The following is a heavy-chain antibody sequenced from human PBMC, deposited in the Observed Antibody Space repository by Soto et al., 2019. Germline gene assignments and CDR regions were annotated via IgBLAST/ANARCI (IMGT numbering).Heavy chain of an antibody. D-gene: IGHD1-26*01. V-gene: IGHV1-2*04. CDR3: ARDSSGSYPNFDN. CDR1: GYTFTGYY. CDR2: INPNSGGT. J-gene: IGHJ4*02. Sequence: ASVKVSCKASGYTFTGYYMHWVRQAPGQGLEWMGWINPNSGGTNYAQKFQGWVTMTRDTSISTAYMELSRLRSDDTAVYYCARDSSGSYPNFDNWGQGTLVTVSS.